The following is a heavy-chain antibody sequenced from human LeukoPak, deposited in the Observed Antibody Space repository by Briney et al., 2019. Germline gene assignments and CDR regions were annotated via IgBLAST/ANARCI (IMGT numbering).Heavy chain of an antibody. Sequence: SETLSLTCAVYGGSFSGYYWSWIRQPPGKGLEWIGEINHSGSTNYNPSLKSRVTMSVDTSKNQFSLKLSSVTAADTAVYYCARAMEEGWFDPWGQGTLVTVSS. V-gene: IGHV4-34*01. J-gene: IGHJ5*02. CDR1: GGSFSGYY. D-gene: IGHD3-3*01. CDR3: ARAMEEGWFDP. CDR2: INHSGST.